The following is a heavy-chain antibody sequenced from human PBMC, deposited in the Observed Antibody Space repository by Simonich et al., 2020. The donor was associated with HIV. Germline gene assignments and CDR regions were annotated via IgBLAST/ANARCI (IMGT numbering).Heavy chain of an antibody. J-gene: IGHJ4*02. Sequence: QVQLQQWGAGLLKPSETLSITCAVYGGSFSGYYWSWIRQPPGKGLEWIGEINHRGSTNYNPSLKSRVTISVDTSKNQFSLKLSSVTAADTAVYYCARGFYQRLYYFDYWGQGTLVTVSS. V-gene: IGHV4-34*01. D-gene: IGHD2-2*01. CDR2: INHRGST. CDR3: ARGFYQRLYYFDY. CDR1: GGSFSGYY.